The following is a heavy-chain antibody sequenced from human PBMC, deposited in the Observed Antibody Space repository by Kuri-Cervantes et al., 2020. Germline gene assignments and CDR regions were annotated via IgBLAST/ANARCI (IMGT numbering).Heavy chain of an antibody. V-gene: IGHV4-34*01. CDR2: INQSGST. CDR3: ASSYDFWSGYYPGSDYYGMDV. J-gene: IGHJ6*02. Sequence: GSLRLSCAVYGGSFSGYYWNWIRQPPGKGLEWIGEINQSGSTNYNPSLKTRSTVSVDTSKNQFSLKLSSVTAADTAVYYCASSYDFWSGYYPGSDYYGMDVWGQGTTVTVSS. D-gene: IGHD3-3*01. CDR1: GGSFSGYY.